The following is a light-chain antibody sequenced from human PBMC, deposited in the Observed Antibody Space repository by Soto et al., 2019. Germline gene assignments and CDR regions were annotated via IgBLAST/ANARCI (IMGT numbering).Light chain of an antibody. J-gene: IGKJ3*01. CDR1: QSVSSSY. V-gene: IGKV3-20*01. Sequence: EIVLTQSPGTLSLSPGERATLSCRASQSVSSSYSAWYQQKPGQAPRLLIYGASSRATGIPDRFSGSGSGTDFTLTISRLEPEDFAVYYCQQYDSSPFTFGHGTKVDIK. CDR2: GAS. CDR3: QQYDSSPFT.